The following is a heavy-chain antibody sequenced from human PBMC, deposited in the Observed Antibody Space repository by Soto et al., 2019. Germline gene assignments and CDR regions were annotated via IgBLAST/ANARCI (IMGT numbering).Heavy chain of an antibody. CDR1: GFTVSSTY. Sequence: PGGSLRLSCAASGFTVSSTYMSWVRQAPGKGLEWVSVIYSGGSTYYADSVKGRFTISRDNSKNTLYLQMNSLRAEDTAVYYCARESRGYCSSTSCYDENWFDPWGQGTLVTVSS. J-gene: IGHJ5*02. CDR3: ARESRGYCSSTSCYDENWFDP. CDR2: IYSGGST. D-gene: IGHD2-2*01. V-gene: IGHV3-53*01.